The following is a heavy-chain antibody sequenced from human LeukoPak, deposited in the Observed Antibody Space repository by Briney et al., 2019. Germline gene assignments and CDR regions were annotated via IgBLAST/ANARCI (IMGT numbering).Heavy chain of an antibody. V-gene: IGHV4-34*01. CDR3: ARATPATRWFGA. J-gene: IGHJ5*02. CDR2: INHSGST. CDR1: GGSFSGYY. Sequence: SETLSLTCAVYGGSFSGYYWSWIRQPPGKGLEWIGEINHSGSTNYNPSLKSRVTISVDTSKNQFSLKLSSVTAADTAVYYCARATPATRWFGAWGQGTLATVSS.